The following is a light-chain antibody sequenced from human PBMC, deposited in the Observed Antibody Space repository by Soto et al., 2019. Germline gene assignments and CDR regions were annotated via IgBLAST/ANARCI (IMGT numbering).Light chain of an antibody. Sequence: EIVLTQSPGTLSLSPGERATLSCRATQSISSTYLAWYQQKPDQAPRLLISGASSRATGIPDRFRGSGSGTDFTLTIGRLEPEDFAVYYCQQYGSSPWTFGQGTKVEIK. CDR1: QSISSTY. J-gene: IGKJ1*01. CDR2: GAS. V-gene: IGKV3-20*01. CDR3: QQYGSSPWT.